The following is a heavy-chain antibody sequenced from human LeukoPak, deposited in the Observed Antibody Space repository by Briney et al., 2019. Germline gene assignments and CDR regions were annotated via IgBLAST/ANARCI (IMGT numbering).Heavy chain of an antibody. CDR2: ISYDGSNK. CDR3: AKDLPFRTGTANYGYYGMDV. CDR1: GFTFSSYG. Sequence: PGGSLRLSCAASGFTFSSYGMHWVRQAPGKGLEWVAVISYDGSNKYYADSVKGRFTISRDNSKNTLYLQMNSLRTEDTALYYCAKDLPFRTGTANYGYYGMDVWGQGTTVTVSS. D-gene: IGHD1-1*01. V-gene: IGHV3-30*18. J-gene: IGHJ6*02.